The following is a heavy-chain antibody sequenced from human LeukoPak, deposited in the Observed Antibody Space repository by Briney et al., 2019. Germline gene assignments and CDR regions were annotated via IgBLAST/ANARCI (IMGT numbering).Heavy chain of an antibody. CDR2: IYTSGST. V-gene: IGHV4-4*07. J-gene: IGHJ1*01. Sequence: SETLSLTCTVSGGSISSYYWSWIRQPAGKGLEWIGRIYTSGSTNYNPSLKSRVTMSVDTSKNQFSLELSSVTAADTAVYYCARDGITIFGVVIKAEYFQHWGQGTLVTVSS. CDR1: GGSISSYY. D-gene: IGHD3-3*01. CDR3: ARDGITIFGVVIKAEYFQH.